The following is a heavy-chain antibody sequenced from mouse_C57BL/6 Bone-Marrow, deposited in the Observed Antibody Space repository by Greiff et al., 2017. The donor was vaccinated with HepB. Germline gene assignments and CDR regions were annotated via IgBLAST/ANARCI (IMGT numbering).Heavy chain of an antibody. CDR2: ISSGGSYT. V-gene: IGHV5-6*01. J-gene: IGHJ2*01. Sequence: EVMLVESGGDLVKPGGSLKLSCAASGFTFSSYGMSWVRQTPDKRLEWVATISSGGSYTYYPDSVKGRFTISRDNAKNTLYLQMSRLKSEDTAMYYCARHGGNFDYWGQGTTLTVSS. CDR3: ARHGGNFDY. CDR1: GFTFSSYG.